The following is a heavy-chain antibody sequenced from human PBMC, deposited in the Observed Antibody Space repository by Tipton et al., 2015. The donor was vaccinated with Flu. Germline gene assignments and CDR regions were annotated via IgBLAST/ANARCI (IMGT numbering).Heavy chain of an antibody. Sequence: TLSLTCAVSGYSISSGYYWGWIRQPPGKGLEWIGSIYHSGSTYYNPSLKGRVTISVDTSKNQFSLKLSSVTAADTAVYYCARGPFGRMDVWGQGTTVTVSS. V-gene: IGHV4-38-2*01. CDR2: IYHSGST. CDR1: GYSISSGYY. CDR3: ARGPFGRMDV. D-gene: IGHD3-10*01. J-gene: IGHJ6*02.